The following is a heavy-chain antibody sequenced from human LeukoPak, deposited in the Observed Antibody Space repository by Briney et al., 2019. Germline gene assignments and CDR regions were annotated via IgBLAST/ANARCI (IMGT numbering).Heavy chain of an antibody. CDR3: ARGSMVRGVNFDY. Sequence: SEALSLTCAVSGGSISSGGYSWSWIRQPPGKGLEWIGYIYHSGSTYYNPSLKSRVTISVDRSKNQFSLKLSSVTAADTAVYYCARGSMVRGVNFDYWGQGTLVTVFS. J-gene: IGHJ4*02. CDR2: IYHSGST. V-gene: IGHV4-30-2*01. CDR1: GGSISSGGYS. D-gene: IGHD3-10*01.